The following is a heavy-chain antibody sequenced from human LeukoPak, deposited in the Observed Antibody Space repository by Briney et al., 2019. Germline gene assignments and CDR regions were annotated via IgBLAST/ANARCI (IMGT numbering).Heavy chain of an antibody. Sequence: SETLSLTCAVSGVSVYIGDWWSWVRQPPGEGLEWIGEIFHAGTTNYNPSLKGRATILLDKSRNQFSLELSSVTAADTAMYYCAKWRAYTGYDFWGQGILVTVSS. J-gene: IGHJ4*02. CDR3: AKWRAYTGYDF. CDR1: GVSVYIGDW. V-gene: IGHV4-4*02. CDR2: IFHAGTT. D-gene: IGHD5-12*01.